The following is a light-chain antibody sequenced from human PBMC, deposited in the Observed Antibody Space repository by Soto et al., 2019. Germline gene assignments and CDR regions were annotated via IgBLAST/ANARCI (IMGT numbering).Light chain of an antibody. CDR3: QLSQQRSSWPLIA. V-gene: IGKV3D-20*02. Sequence: IVLTQPPGTLSLSPGERATISCRASQSVSSSYLAWYQQKPGQAPRLLIYGVSSRATGIPDRFSCSGSVTDFTLTISSLEPEDFAVYYCQLSQQRSSWPLIAVGEGKRLEIK. CDR2: GVS. J-gene: IGKJ5*01. CDR1: QSVSSSY.